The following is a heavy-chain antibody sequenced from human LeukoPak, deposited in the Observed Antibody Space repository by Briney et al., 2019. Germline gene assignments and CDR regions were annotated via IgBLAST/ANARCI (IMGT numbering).Heavy chain of an antibody. Sequence: GGSLRLSCAASGFTFSDYYMSWIRQAPGKGLVWVSYISSSGSTIYYADSVKGRFTISRDNAKNSLYLQMNSLRAEDTAVYYCARAPDSYSGSYYLGYWGQGTLVTVSS. CDR1: GFTFSDYY. CDR3: ARAPDSYSGSYYLGY. J-gene: IGHJ4*02. CDR2: ISSSGSTI. D-gene: IGHD1-26*01. V-gene: IGHV3-11*01.